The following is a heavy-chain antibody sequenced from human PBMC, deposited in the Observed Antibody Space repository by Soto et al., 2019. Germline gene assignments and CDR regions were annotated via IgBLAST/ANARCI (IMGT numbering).Heavy chain of an antibody. J-gene: IGHJ3*02. V-gene: IGHV1-69*15. CDR1: GGSFSSSA. CDR3: ARGNEYGGNPDAFDI. D-gene: IGHD4-17*01. Sequence: QVQLVQSGAEVKKPGSSVKVSCKASGGSFSSSAINWLRQAPGQGPEWMGNILPFFGTPDYAQKFQGRVTITADESTRTAYMELRSLRSEDTAVYYCARGNEYGGNPDAFDIWGQGTVVTVSS. CDR2: ILPFFGTP.